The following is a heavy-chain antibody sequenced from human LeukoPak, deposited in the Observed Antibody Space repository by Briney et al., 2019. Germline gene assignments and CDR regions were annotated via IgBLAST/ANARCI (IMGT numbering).Heavy chain of an antibody. Sequence: GESLRLSCAASGFTFSTYNMNWVRQAPGKGLEWLSSITSSSSYIYYADSVKGRFTISRDNAKNSLYLQMNSLRDEDTAVYYCARPRVTGTTVYYYYYMDVWGKGTTVTVSS. CDR3: ARPRVTGTTVYYYYYMDV. J-gene: IGHJ6*03. CDR1: GFTFSTYN. D-gene: IGHD1-7*01. CDR2: ITSSSSYI. V-gene: IGHV3-21*01.